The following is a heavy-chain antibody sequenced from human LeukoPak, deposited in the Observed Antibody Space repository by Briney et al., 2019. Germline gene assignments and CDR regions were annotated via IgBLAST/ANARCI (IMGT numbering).Heavy chain of an antibody. D-gene: IGHD3-22*01. V-gene: IGHV3-21*01. Sequence: GGSLRLSCAASGFTFSNYSMNWVRQAPGKGLEWVSSISSSSSYIYYADSVKGRFTISRDNAKNSLYLQMNSLRAEDTAVYYCARSTYYYDSSGYELGYWGQGTLVTVSS. J-gene: IGHJ4*02. CDR2: ISSSSSYI. CDR3: ARSTYYYDSSGYELGY. CDR1: GFTFSNYS.